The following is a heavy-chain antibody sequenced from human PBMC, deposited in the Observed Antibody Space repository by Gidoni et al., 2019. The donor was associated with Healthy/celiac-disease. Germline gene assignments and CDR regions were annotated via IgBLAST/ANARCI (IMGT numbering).Heavy chain of an antibody. J-gene: IGHJ4*02. V-gene: IGHV3-9*01. CDR1: GFTFDDYA. CDR3: AKGNFGSSWSIIDY. Sequence: EVQLVESGGGLVQPGRSLRLSCAASGFTFDDYAMHWVRQAPGKGLEWVSGISWNSGSIGYADSVKGRFTISRDNAKNSLYLQMNSLRAEDTALYYCAKGNFGSSWSIIDYWGQGTLVTVSS. CDR2: ISWNSGSI. D-gene: IGHD6-13*01.